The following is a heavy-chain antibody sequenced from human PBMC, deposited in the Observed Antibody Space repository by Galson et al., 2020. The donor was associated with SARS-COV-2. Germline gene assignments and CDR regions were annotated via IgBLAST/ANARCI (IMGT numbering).Heavy chain of an antibody. V-gene: IGHV1-2*02. J-gene: IGHJ6*02. CDR3: AAHDYGDYNANYYDYNFDV. D-gene: IGHD4-17*01. CDR1: GYMFTGYY. Sequence: ASVTVSCKASGYMFTGYYLHWVRQAPGQGLEWMGWINPKSGDTNYAQKFQGRVTMTRDTSISSAYMELSRLDSDDTAVYYWAAHDYGDYNANYYDYNFDVWGQGTTGTVS. CDR2: INPKSGDT.